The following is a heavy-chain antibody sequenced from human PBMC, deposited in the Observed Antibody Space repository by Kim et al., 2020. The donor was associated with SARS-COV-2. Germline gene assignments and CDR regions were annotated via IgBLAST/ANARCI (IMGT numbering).Heavy chain of an antibody. CDR3: ARDRAYYYDSSGYYYDYGMDV. Sequence: SQTLSLTCAISGDSVSSNSAAWNWIRQSPSRGLEWLGRTYYRSKWYNDYAVSVKSRITINPATSKNQFSLKLNSVTPEDTAVYYCARDRAYYYDSSGYYYDYGMDVWGQGTTVTVSS. V-gene: IGHV6-1*01. CDR1: GDSVSSNSAA. CDR2: TYYRSKWYN. J-gene: IGHJ6*02. D-gene: IGHD3-22*01.